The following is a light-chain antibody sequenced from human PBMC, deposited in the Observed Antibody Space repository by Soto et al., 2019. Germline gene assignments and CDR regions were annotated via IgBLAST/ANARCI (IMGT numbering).Light chain of an antibody. CDR3: QQYDKWPRT. CDR1: QTVRNNY. CDR2: DAS. V-gene: IGKV3-20*01. J-gene: IGKJ1*01. Sequence: EFVLTQSPGTLSLSPGARAPLSCRARQTVRNNYLAWYQQKPGQAPRLLIYDASSRATGIPDRFSGGGSGTDFTLTISSLQSDDLAVYYCQQYDKWPRTFGQGTKVDIK.